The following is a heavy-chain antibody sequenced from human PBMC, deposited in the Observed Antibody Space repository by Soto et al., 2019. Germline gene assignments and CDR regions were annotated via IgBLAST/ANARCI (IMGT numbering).Heavy chain of an antibody. D-gene: IGHD2-15*01. CDR2: ISTYNGDT. J-gene: IGHJ6*04. V-gene: IGHV1-18*01. CDR3: ARAGAAPYYYYGMDV. Sequence: GASVKGSCKVSGYTFSTSGMSWLRRAPGQGLEWMGWISTYNGDTNEAPKFQDRVTMSSDTSTSTVYMELRRLRSDDTAVYDCARAGAAPYYYYGMDVWGKGTRVTVSS. CDR1: GYTFSTSG.